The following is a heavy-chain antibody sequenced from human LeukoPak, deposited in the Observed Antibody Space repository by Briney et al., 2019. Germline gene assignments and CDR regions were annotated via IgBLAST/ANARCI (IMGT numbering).Heavy chain of an antibody. V-gene: IGHV4-4*02. D-gene: IGHD2-15*01. J-gene: IGHJ4*02. CDR2: IYHSGST. CDR3: ARDFYCRGGSCHDY. CDR1: GGSISSSNW. Sequence: SGALSLTCAVSGGSISSSNWWSWVRQPPGKGLEWIGEIYHSGSTNYNPSLKSRVTISVDKSKNQFSLKLSSVTAADTAVYYCARDFYCRGGSCHDYWGQGTLVTVSS.